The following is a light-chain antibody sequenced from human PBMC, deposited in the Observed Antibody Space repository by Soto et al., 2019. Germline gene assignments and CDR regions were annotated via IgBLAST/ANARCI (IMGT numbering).Light chain of an antibody. CDR2: AAY. CDR3: QQVDTSHS. Sequence: IQVTQSPSSLSASVGDRITITCRVSQGMSSYLACYQQKPGKAPKLLIYAAYTLQSGVPSRFSGGGSGPDFTLTISNLQPEDIATYYCQQVDTSHSFGGGTKVEIK. J-gene: IGKJ4*01. V-gene: IGKV1-9*01. CDR1: QGMSSY.